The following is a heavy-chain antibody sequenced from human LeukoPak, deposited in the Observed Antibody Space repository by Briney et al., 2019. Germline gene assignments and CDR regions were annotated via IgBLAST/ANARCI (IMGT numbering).Heavy chain of an antibody. CDR3: ARDLNEVLWFGKADYYYYYMDV. CDR1: GFTFSDYY. J-gene: IGHJ6*03. CDR2: ISSSGSTI. Sequence: GGSLRLSCAASGFTFSDYYMSWIRQAPGKGLEWVSYISSSGSTIYYADSVKGRFTISRDNAKNSLYLQMNSLRAEDTAVYYCARDLNEVLWFGKADYYYYYMDVWGKGTTVTVSS. D-gene: IGHD3-10*01. V-gene: IGHV3-11*04.